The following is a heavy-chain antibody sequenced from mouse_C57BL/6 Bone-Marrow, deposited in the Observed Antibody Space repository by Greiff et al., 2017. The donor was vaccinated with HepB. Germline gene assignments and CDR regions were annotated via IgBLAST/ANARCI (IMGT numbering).Heavy chain of an antibody. CDR1: GYTFTDYY. CDR2: INPNNGGT. J-gene: IGHJ4*01. Sequence: EVQLQQSGPELVKPGASVKISCKASGYTFTDYYMNCVKRSHGKSLEWIGDINPNNGGTSYNQKFKGKATLTVDKSSSTAYMELRSLTSEDSAVYYCAREGLRRGYYYAMDYWGQGTSVTVSS. CDR3: AREGLRRGYYYAMDY. V-gene: IGHV1-26*01. D-gene: IGHD2-2*01.